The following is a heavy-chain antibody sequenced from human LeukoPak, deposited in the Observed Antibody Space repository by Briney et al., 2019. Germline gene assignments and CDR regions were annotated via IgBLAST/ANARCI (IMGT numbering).Heavy chain of an antibody. J-gene: IGHJ6*02. D-gene: IGHD6-19*01. V-gene: IGHV4-4*02. CDR2: IYHSGST. CDR1: GGSISSSNW. CDR3: AGTVAGRYYGMDV. Sequence: SGTLSLTCAVSGGSISSSNWWSWVRQPPGKGLEWIGEIYHSGSTNYNPSLKSRVTISVDKSKNQFSLKLSSVTAADTAVYYCAGTVAGRYYGMDVWGQGTTVTVSS.